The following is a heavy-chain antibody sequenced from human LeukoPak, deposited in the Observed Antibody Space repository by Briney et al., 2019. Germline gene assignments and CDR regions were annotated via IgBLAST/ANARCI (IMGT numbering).Heavy chain of an antibody. CDR3: ARDPPVGVGASFNYYGMDV. CDR1: GGSISSGGYY. D-gene: IGHD1-26*01. V-gene: IGHV4-30-4*08. J-gene: IGHJ6*02. Sequence: SETLSLTCTVSGGSISSGGYYWSWIRQHPGKGLEWIGYIYYSGSTYYNPSLKSRVTISVDTSKNQFSLKLSSVTAADTAVYYCARDPPVGVGASFNYYGMDVWGQGTTVTVSS. CDR2: IYYSGST.